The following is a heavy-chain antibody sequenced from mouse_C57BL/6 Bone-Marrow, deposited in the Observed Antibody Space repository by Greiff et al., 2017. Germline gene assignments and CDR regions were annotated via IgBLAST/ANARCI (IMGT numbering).Heavy chain of an antibody. D-gene: IGHD1-1*01. CDR3: ARNYYGSSSFDY. CDR1: GYTFTDYN. V-gene: IGHV1-22*01. J-gene: IGHJ2*01. Sequence: EVQLQQSGPELVKPGASVKMSCKASGYTFTDYNMHWVKQSHGKSLEWIGYINPNNGGTSYNQKFKGKATLTVNKSSSTAYMERRSLTSEDSAVYYCARNYYGSSSFDYWGQGTTLPVSS. CDR2: INPNNGGT.